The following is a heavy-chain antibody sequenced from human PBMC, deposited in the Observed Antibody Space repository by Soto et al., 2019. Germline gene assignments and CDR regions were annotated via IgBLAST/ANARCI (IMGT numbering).Heavy chain of an antibody. Sequence: SETLSLTCAVSGVSISSSNWWSWVRQPPGKGLEWIGEIYHSGITNYNPALKSRVTISVDKSKNQFSLKLSSVTAGDTAVYYCARIQVVVVVAATHLFDYWGQGTLVTVSS. J-gene: IGHJ4*02. CDR3: ARIQVVVVVAATHLFDY. CDR2: IYHSGIT. D-gene: IGHD2-15*01. CDR1: GVSISSSNW. V-gene: IGHV4-4*02.